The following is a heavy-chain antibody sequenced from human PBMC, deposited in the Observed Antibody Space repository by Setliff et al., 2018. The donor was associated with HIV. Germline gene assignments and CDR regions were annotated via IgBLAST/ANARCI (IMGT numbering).Heavy chain of an antibody. CDR1: GGSISSFY. Sequence: PSETLSLTCTVSGGSISSFYWSWIRQPPGKGLEWIGYIYNSGSTNYNPSLKSRVTISEDTSKNQFFLKLSSVTAADTAVYYCARQNYNWNTDYWGQGTLVTRLL. J-gene: IGHJ4*02. D-gene: IGHD1-20*01. CDR2: IYNSGST. V-gene: IGHV4-59*08. CDR3: ARQNYNWNTDY.